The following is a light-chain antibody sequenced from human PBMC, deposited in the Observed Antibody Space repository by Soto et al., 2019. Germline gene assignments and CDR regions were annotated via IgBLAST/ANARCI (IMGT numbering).Light chain of an antibody. CDR1: QSILSSSNNKNY. V-gene: IGKV4-1*01. CDR3: QNYYTPPLN. Sequence: DIVMTQSPDSLAVSLGERSTINCKSSQSILSSSNNKNYLAWYQQKPGQPPKLLIYWASTRESGVPDRFSGSGSGAEFTLAISSLQAEDVAVYYCQNYYTPPLNFGGGTKVDIK. J-gene: IGKJ4*01. CDR2: WAS.